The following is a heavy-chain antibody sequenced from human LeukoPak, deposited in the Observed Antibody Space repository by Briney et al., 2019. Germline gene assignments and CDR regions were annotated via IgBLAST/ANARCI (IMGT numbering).Heavy chain of an antibody. CDR2: IYYSGST. CDR3: ARDFLVSSSSFSYFDY. D-gene: IGHD6-6*01. V-gene: IGHV4-59*12. J-gene: IGHJ4*02. CDR1: GGSISSYY. Sequence: KPSETLSLTCTVSGGSISSYYWSWIRQPPGKGLEWIGYIYYSGSTNYNPSLKSRVTISVDTSKNQFSLKLSSVTAADTAVYYCARDFLVSSSSFSYFDYWGQGTLVTVSS.